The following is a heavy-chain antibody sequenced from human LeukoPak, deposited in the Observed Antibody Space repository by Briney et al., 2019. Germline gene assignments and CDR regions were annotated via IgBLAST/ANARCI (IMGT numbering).Heavy chain of an antibody. D-gene: IGHD6-19*01. CDR3: ARVGRLLYSSGWFDY. Sequence: PGGSLRLSCAASGFTFSDHYMDWVRQAPGKGLEWVGRTRNKANSYTTEYAASVKGRFTISRDDSKNSLYLQMNSLKTEDTAVYYCARVGRLLYSSGWFDYWGQGTLVTVSS. V-gene: IGHV3-72*01. CDR2: TRNKANSYTT. J-gene: IGHJ4*02. CDR1: GFTFSDHY.